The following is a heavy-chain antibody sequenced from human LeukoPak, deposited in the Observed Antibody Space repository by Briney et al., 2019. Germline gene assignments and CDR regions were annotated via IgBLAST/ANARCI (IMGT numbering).Heavy chain of an antibody. CDR1: GYSFTSYW. V-gene: IGHV5-51*01. D-gene: IGHD4-23*01. CDR2: IYTGDSDT. Sequence: GGPLKTPLKGPGYSFTSYWSGWVPQMPGKGREWMAIIYTGDSDTRHSPSFQGQVNIPAEKSIKTAYLKWSSPEASDTAMYYWARHRNYGANPVNCDYWGQGTLVTVSS. CDR3: ARHRNYGANPVNCDY. J-gene: IGHJ4*02.